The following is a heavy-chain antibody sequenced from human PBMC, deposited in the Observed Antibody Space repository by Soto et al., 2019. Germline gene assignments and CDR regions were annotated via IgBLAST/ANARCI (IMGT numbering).Heavy chain of an antibody. Sequence: QVQLVESGGGVVQPGRSLSLSCAASGFTFRNYVMHWVRQAPGKGLEWVAVISSDGSNKYYADSVKGRFTISRDNSKNTLYLQMNSLRIEDTAVYYCTKDRATHRTYWGQGTLVPVSS. V-gene: IGHV3-30*18. CDR1: GFTFRNYV. J-gene: IGHJ4*02. CDR2: ISSDGSNK. CDR3: TKDRATHRTY.